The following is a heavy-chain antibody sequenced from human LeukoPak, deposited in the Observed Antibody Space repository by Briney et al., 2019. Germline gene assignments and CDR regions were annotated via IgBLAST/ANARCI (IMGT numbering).Heavy chain of an antibody. J-gene: IGHJ6*02. CDR2: ISYDGSNK. Sequence: GGSLRLSCAASGFTFSSYGMHWVRQAPGKGLEWVAVISYDGSNKYYADSVKGRFTISRDNSKNTLYLQMNSLRAEDTAVYYYAKVLVGDYYYGMDVWGQGTTVTASS. V-gene: IGHV3-30*18. CDR3: AKVLVGDYYYGMDV. CDR1: GFTFSSYG. D-gene: IGHD1-26*01.